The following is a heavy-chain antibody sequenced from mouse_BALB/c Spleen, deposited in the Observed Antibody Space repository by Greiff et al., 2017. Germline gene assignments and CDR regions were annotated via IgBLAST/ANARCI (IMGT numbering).Heavy chain of an antibody. V-gene: IGHV5-9-4*01. D-gene: IGHD1-1*01. J-gene: IGHJ2*01. CDR2: ISSGGSYT. Sequence: DVKLVESGGGLVKPGGSLKLSCAASGFTFSSYAMSWVRQSPEKRLEWVAEISSGGSYTYYPDTVTGRFTISRDNAKNTLYLEMSSLRSEDTAMYYCARGEKTYYGSSHFDYWGQGTTLTVSS. CDR3: ARGEKTYYGSSHFDY. CDR1: GFTFSSYA.